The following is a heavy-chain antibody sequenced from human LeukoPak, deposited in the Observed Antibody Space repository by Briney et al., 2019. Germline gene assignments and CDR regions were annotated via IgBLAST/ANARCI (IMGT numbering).Heavy chain of an antibody. CDR3: AKNRVIAALAFDY. CDR1: GFTFSSYG. J-gene: IGHJ4*02. Sequence: PGGSLRLSCAASGFTFSSYGMHWVRQAPGKGLEWVAFIRYDGSNKYYADSVKGRFTISRDNSKNTLYLQMNSLRAEDTAVYYCAKNRVIAALAFDYWGQGTLVTVSS. V-gene: IGHV3-30*02. CDR2: IRYDGSNK. D-gene: IGHD6-13*01.